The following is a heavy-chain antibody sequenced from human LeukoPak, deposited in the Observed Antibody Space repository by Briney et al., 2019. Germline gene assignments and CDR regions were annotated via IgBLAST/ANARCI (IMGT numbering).Heavy chain of an antibody. V-gene: IGHV4-34*01. D-gene: IGHD6-13*01. Sequence: SETLSLTCAVYGGSFSGYYWSWIRKPPGKGLEWIGEINHSGSTNYNPSLKSRVTISVDTSKNQFSVKLRSVTAADTAVYSCARNCWYPYYYYGMDVWGQGTTVTVSS. J-gene: IGHJ6*02. CDR1: GGSFSGYY. CDR3: ARNCWYPYYYYGMDV. CDR2: INHSGST.